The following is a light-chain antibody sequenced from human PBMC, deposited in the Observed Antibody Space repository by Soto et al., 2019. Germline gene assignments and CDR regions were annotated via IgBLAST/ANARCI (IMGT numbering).Light chain of an antibody. CDR1: QSVSSL. J-gene: IGKJ1*01. CDR3: QQYATSRT. CDR2: GVS. V-gene: IGKV3-20*01. Sequence: DIVLTQCPGTLSLSPGERATLSCRASQSVSSLLAWYQQKPGQAPRLVISGVSNRASGIPDRFSGSGSGTDFTLTISRLEPEDFAVYYCQQYATSRTFGQGTKVEIK.